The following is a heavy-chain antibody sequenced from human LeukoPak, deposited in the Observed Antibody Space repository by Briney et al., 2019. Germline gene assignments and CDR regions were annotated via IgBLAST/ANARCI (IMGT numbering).Heavy chain of an antibody. V-gene: IGHV3-23*01. J-gene: IGHJ4*02. Sequence: PGGSLRLSCAASGFAFSSQDMGWVRQAPRKGLEWVSAISAGGDRTYYADSVRGRFTLSRDKSKNTLYLQMSSLRAEDTAVYYCVKKRQDSYFDYWGQGTLVTVSS. CDR3: VKKRQDSYFDY. CDR2: ISAGGDRT. CDR1: GFAFSSQD. D-gene: IGHD3/OR15-3a*01.